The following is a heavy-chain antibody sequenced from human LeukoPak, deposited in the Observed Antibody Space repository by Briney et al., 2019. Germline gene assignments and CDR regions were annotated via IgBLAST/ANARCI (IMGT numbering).Heavy chain of an antibody. CDR3: TRPSHGGWYPYY. D-gene: IGHD6-19*01. Sequence: GGALRLSCTPSGFTLGDYAISWVRQAPGKGLECVGLIRSKAYGGTTRYAESVKGRFTISRDDSNSIAYLQMNSLKPEDTAVYYCTRPSHGGWYPYYWGQGTLVTVSS. V-gene: IGHV3-49*04. CDR2: IRSKAYGGTT. J-gene: IGHJ4*02. CDR1: GFTLGDYA.